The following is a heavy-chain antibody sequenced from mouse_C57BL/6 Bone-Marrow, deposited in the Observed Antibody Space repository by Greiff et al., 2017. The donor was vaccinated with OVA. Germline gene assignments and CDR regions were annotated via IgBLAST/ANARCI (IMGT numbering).Heavy chain of an antibody. J-gene: IGHJ4*01. V-gene: IGHV1-50*01. CDR1: GYTFTSYW. Sequence: VQLQQPGAELVKPGASVKLSCKASGYTFTSYWMQWVKQRPGQGLEWIGEIDPSDSYTNYNQKFKGKATLTVDTSSSTAYMQLSSLTSEDSAVYYCARRELWAMDYWGQGTSVTVSS. CDR3: ARRELWAMDY. CDR2: IDPSDSYT.